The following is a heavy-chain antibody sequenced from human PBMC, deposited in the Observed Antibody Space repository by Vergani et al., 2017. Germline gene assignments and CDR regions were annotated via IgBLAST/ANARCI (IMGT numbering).Heavy chain of an antibody. J-gene: IGHJ4*02. V-gene: IGHV4-61*02. CDR1: GGSISSGGFF. CDR2: IYSSGST. D-gene: IGHD5-12*01. CDR3: ARGGYGGYIAY. Sequence: QLLLQESGPGLVKPLQTLSLTCTVSGGSISSGGFFWSWIRQPAGKRLEWIGRIYSSGSTNYHPALRGRVIMSVDTSKNEFSLKLTSMTAADTATYYCARGGYGGYIAYWGQGAQITVSS.